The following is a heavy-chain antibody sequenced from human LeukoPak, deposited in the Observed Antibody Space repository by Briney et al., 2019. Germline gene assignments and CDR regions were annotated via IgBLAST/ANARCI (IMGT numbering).Heavy chain of an antibody. Sequence: SEILSLTCTVSGGSISSYYWSWIRQPPGKGLEWIGYIHYSGSTNYNPSLKSRVTISVDTSKNQFSLKLSSVTAADTAVYYCARDYGGSSPFDYWGQGTLVTVSS. V-gene: IGHV4-59*08. CDR3: ARDYGGSSPFDY. D-gene: IGHD4-23*01. J-gene: IGHJ4*02. CDR1: GGSISSYY. CDR2: IHYSGST.